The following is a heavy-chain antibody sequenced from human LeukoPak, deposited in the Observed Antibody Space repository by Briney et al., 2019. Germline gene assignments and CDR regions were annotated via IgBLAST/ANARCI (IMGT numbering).Heavy chain of an antibody. CDR1: GYTFTSYY. J-gene: IGHJ4*02. CDR2: INPSGGST. CDR3: ARSQLENYDFWSGYGAFDY. D-gene: IGHD3-3*01. V-gene: IGHV1-46*01. Sequence: GASVKVSCKASGYTFTSYYMHWVRQAPGQGLEWMGIINPSGGSTSYAQKFQGRVTMTRDTSTSTVYMELSSLRSEDTAVNYCARSQLENYDFWSGYGAFDYWGQGTLVTVSS.